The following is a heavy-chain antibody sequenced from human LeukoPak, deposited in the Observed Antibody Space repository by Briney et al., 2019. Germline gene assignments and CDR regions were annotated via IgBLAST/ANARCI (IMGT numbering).Heavy chain of an antibody. CDR2: ISWNSGSI. Sequence: GGSLRLSCAASGFTSDDYAMHWVRQATGKGLEWVSGISWNSGSIGYADSVKGRFTISRDNAKNSLYLQMNSLRAEDTAVYYCARADSSIAARLSRSSIFNYYYYMDVWGKGTTVTVSS. V-gene: IGHV3-9*02. CDR1: GFTSDDYA. J-gene: IGHJ6*03. CDR3: ARADSSIAARLSRSSIFNYYYYMDV. D-gene: IGHD6-6*01.